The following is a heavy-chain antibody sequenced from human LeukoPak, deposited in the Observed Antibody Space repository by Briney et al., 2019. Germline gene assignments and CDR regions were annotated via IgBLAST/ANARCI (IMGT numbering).Heavy chain of an antibody. J-gene: IGHJ4*02. CDR3: AKGGASATRYVDY. D-gene: IGHD4-17*01. CDR1: GFTFSSYS. CDR2: MSNSGENT. Sequence: GGSLRLSCAASGFTFSSYSMQWVRQTPGKGLEWVGIMSNSGENTFYGEAVKGRFTISRDNSQNTLYLQMNSLRPEDTAVYYCAKGGASATRYVDYWGQGTLVTVSS. V-gene: IGHV3-30*18.